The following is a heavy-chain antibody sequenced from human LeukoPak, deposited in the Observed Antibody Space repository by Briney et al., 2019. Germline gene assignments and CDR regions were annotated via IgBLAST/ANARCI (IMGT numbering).Heavy chain of an antibody. Sequence: PGESLRLSCAASGFTFSSYWMSWVRQAPGKGLEWVANIKQDGSEKYYVDSVKGRFTISRDNPKNSLYLQMNSLRAEDTAVYYCARTDRGWQQGGQLAFDYWGQGTLVTVSS. CDR1: GFTFSSYW. CDR2: IKQDGSEK. CDR3: ARTDRGWQQGGQLAFDY. D-gene: IGHD6-13*01. V-gene: IGHV3-7*01. J-gene: IGHJ4*02.